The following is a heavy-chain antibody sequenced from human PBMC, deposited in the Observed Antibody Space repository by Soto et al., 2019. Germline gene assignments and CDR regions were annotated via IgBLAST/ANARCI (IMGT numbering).Heavy chain of an antibody. V-gene: IGHV4-39*01. J-gene: IGHJ3*02. CDR2: ISNSGRA. D-gene: IGHD2-2*01. CDR1: GDSINSWSFF. CDR3: ARLGQVVDCTSTSCDDAFDI. Sequence: QLQLQESGPGLVKPSETLSLTCTVSGDSINSWSFFWGWIRQPPGKALEWIGSISNSGRAYSNPSLTSRVAMSVDTSNNQFFLEMTHVTAPDTAVYYCARLGQVVDCTSTSCDDAFDIWGQGTTVSVSS.